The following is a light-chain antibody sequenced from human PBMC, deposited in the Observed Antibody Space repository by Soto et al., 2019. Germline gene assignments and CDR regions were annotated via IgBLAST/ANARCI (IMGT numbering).Light chain of an antibody. Sequence: EIVLTQSPATLSLSPGERATLSCRASQSVSSNLAWYQHKPGQPPRLLIYDASTRATGIPARFSGSGSGTDFTLTISSLEPEDFAVYYCQRRSNWSTTFGQGTKVEIK. J-gene: IGKJ1*01. V-gene: IGKV3-11*01. CDR3: QRRSNWSTT. CDR2: DAS. CDR1: QSVSSN.